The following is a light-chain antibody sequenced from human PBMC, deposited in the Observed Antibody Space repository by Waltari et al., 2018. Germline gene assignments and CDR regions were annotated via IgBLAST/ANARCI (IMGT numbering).Light chain of an antibody. V-gene: IGKV3-20*01. Sequence: EIVLTQSAGTLSLAPGDRATLSCRASQSVSSSYFAWYQQKPGQAPRLLIYGASSRATGIPDRFSGSGSGTDFTLTISRLEPEDFAVYYCQQYGSSPQTFGQGTKLEIK. CDR3: QQYGSSPQT. J-gene: IGKJ2*01. CDR2: GAS. CDR1: QSVSSSY.